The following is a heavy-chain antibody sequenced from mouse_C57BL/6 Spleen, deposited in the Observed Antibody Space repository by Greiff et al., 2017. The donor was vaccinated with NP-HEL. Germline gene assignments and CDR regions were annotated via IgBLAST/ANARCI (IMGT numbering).Heavy chain of an antibody. CDR2: IYPRSGNT. V-gene: IGHV1-81*01. D-gene: IGHD1-1*01. J-gene: IGHJ4*01. Sequence: QVQLQQSGAELARPGASVKLSCKASGYTFTSYGISWVKQRTGQGLEWIGEIYPRSGNTYYNEKFKGKATLTADKSSSTAYMELRSLTSEDSAVYFCARSITTVVAGKDYYAMDYWGQGTSVTVSS. CDR3: ARSITTVVAGKDYYAMDY. CDR1: GYTFTSYG.